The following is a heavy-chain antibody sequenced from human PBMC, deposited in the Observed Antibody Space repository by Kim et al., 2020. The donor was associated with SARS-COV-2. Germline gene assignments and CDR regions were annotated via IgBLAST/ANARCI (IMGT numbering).Heavy chain of an antibody. J-gene: IGHJ4*02. Sequence: SETLSLTCAVYGGSFSGYYWSWIRQPPGKGLEWIGEINHSGSTNYNPSLKSRVTISVDTSKNQFSLKLSSVTAADTAVYYCARGRNGGRAYWGQGTLVPV. V-gene: IGHV4-34*01. D-gene: IGHD3-10*01. CDR3: ARGRNGGRAY. CDR2: INHSGST. CDR1: GGSFSGYY.